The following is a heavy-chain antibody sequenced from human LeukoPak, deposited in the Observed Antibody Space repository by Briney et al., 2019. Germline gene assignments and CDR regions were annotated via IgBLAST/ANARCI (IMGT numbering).Heavy chain of an antibody. CDR3: TTYYYDSTSDFGY. CDR2: IRSKGFGGTT. J-gene: IGHJ4*02. Sequence: GGSLRLSCAASGFKSDDFALTWVRQAPGKGLEWIGFIRSKGFGGTTQYAAPVKGRFTISRDDSKNMVYLQMISLQTEDTAVYYCTTYYYDSTSDFGYWGQGTLVTVSS. D-gene: IGHD3-22*01. CDR1: GFKSDDFA. V-gene: IGHV3-49*04.